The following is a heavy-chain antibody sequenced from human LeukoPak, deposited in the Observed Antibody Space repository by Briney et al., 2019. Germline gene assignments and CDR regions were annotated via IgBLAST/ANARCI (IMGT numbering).Heavy chain of an antibody. CDR1: GFTFSNYW. CDR2: INSDGSST. CDR3: ARPDYYNSRFDP. V-gene: IGHV3-74*01. J-gene: IGHJ5*02. Sequence: GGSLRLSCAASGFTFSNYWMHWVRQAPGKGLAWVSRINSDGSSTNYADSVKGRFTISRDNAKNTLYLQMNSLRAEDTAVYYCARPDYYNSRFDPWGQGTLVTVSS. D-gene: IGHD3-22*01.